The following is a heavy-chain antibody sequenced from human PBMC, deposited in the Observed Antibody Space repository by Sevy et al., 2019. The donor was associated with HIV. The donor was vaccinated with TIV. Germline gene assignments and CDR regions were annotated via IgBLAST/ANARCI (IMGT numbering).Heavy chain of an antibody. Sequence: SETLSLTSTVSGGSISSGDYYWSWIRQPPGKGLEWIGYIYYSGSTYYNPSLKSRVTISVDTSKNQFSLKLSSVTAADTAVYYCARVREHSYGDYTGPHYYFDYWGQGTVVTVSS. J-gene: IGHJ4*02. V-gene: IGHV4-30-4*01. CDR3: ARVREHSYGDYTGPHYYFDY. D-gene: IGHD4-17*01. CDR2: IYYSGST. CDR1: GGSISSGDYY.